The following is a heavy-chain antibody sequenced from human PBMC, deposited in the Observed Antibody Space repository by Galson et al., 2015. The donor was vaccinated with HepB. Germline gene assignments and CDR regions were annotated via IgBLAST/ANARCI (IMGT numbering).Heavy chain of an antibody. J-gene: IGHJ4*02. CDR3: VKGLFSIAAAGYYFDY. Sequence: SLRLSCAASGFTFSSYAMHWVRQAPGKGLEYASAISSNGGSTYYADSVKGRFTISRDNSKNTLYLQMSSLRAEDTAVYYCVKGLFSIAAAGYYFDYWGQGTLVTVSS. CDR2: ISSNGGST. D-gene: IGHD6-13*01. CDR1: GFTFSSYA. V-gene: IGHV3-64D*06.